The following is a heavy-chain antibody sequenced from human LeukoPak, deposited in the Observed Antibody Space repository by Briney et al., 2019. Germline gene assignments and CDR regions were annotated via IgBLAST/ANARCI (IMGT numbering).Heavy chain of an antibody. J-gene: IGHJ4*02. D-gene: IGHD7-27*01. CDR3: XXXXXKLGEGNYFDY. Sequence: GGSLRLSCAASGFTFDDYAMHWVRQAPGKGLEWVSGISWNSGSIGYADSVKGRFTISRDNAKNSLYLQMNSLRAEDTALYYCXXXXXKLGEGNYFDYWGQGTLVTVSS. CDR2: ISWNSGSI. CDR1: GFTFDDYA. V-gene: IGHV3-9*01.